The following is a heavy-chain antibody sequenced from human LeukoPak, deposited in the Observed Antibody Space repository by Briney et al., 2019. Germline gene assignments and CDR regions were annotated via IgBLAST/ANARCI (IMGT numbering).Heavy chain of an antibody. Sequence: PSETLSLTCTVSGGSIASPNYYWGWIRQPPGKGLEWIGNIHYIGSTYYNPSLKSRATISVDTSKNQISPRLSSVTAADTAVYYCAGVSGSYIYYFDSWGQGTLVTVSS. CDR1: GGSIASPNYY. CDR3: AGVSGSYIYYFDS. J-gene: IGHJ4*02. CDR2: IHYIGST. V-gene: IGHV4-39*01. D-gene: IGHD1-26*01.